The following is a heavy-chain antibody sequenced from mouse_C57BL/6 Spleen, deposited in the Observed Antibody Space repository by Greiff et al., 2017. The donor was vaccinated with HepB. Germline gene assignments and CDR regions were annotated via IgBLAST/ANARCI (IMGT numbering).Heavy chain of an antibody. J-gene: IGHJ2*01. Sequence: QVQLKQPGAELVKPGASVKMSCKASGYTFTSYWITWVKQRPGQGLEWIGDIYPGSGSTNYNEKFKSKATLTVDTSSSTAYMQLSSLTSEDSAVYYCARNYYGNYDFDYWGQGTTLTVSS. V-gene: IGHV1-55*01. CDR3: ARNYYGNYDFDY. D-gene: IGHD2-1*01. CDR1: GYTFTSYW. CDR2: IYPGSGST.